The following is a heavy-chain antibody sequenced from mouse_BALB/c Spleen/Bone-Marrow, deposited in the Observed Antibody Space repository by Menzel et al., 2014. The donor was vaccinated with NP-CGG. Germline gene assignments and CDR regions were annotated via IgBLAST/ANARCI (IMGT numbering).Heavy chain of an antibody. CDR3: ARDGDYDEGYAMDY. Sequence: QLQQSGAELVRPGTSVKVSCKASGYAFTNYLIEWVKQRPGQGLEWIGVINPGSGGTNYNEKFKGKATLTADKSSSTAYMQLSSLTSDDSAVYFCARDGDYDEGYAMDYWGQGTSVTVSS. J-gene: IGHJ4*01. CDR2: INPGSGGT. D-gene: IGHD2-4*01. CDR1: GYAFTNYL. V-gene: IGHV1-54*01.